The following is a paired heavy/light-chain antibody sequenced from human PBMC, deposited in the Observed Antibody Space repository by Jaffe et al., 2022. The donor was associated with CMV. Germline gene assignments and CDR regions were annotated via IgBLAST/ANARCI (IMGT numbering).Light chain of an antibody. J-gene: IGLJ2*01. CDR1: SSNVENNY. V-gene: IGLV1-51*01. CDR2: ENN. Sequence: QSVLTQPPSVSAAPGQRVTISCSGSSSNVENNYVSWYQQLPGTAPKLLIYENNKRPSGIPDRFSGSKSGTSATLAITGLQTGDEADYYCGTWDSSLSAGVFGGGTKLTVL. CDR3: GTWDSSLSAGV.
Heavy chain of an antibody. CDR2: IWYEGTNK. CDR1: GFTFSDYG. Sequence: QVQLVESGGGVVQPGGSLRLSCADSGFTFSDYGMHWVRQAPGKGLEWVAVIWYEGTNKYYADSVKGRFTISRDNSKNTLYLQMSSLRVEDTAMYYCARHGPYKGLYSHYYMDVWGKGTTVSVSS. CDR3: ARHGPYKGLYSHYYMDV. V-gene: IGHV3-33*08. D-gene: IGHD1-20*01. J-gene: IGHJ6*03.